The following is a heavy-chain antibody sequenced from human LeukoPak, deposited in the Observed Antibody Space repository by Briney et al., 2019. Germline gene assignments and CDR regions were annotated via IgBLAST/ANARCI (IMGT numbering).Heavy chain of an antibody. Sequence: SETLSLTCTVSGGSISSTIYYWGWIRQPPGKGLEWIGSIDYSGSTYYNPSLKSRVTISVDTSKNQFSLNLSSVTAADTAVYYCVRGSTLRHYQYWGQGTLVTVSS. D-gene: IGHD3-16*01. CDR1: GGSISSTIYY. V-gene: IGHV4-39*01. CDR2: IDYSGST. CDR3: VRGSTLRHYQY. J-gene: IGHJ4*02.